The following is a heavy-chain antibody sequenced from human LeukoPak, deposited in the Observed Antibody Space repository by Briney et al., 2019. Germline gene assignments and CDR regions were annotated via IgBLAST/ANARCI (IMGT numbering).Heavy chain of an antibody. CDR3: AREGYRDFDY. D-gene: IGHD6-13*01. CDR2: ISYDGGNK. J-gene: IGHJ4*02. V-gene: IGHV3-30*03. CDR1: GFTFSSYG. Sequence: GGSLRLSCAASGFTFSSYGMHWVRQAPGKGLEWVAVISYDGGNKYYADSVKGRFTISRDNAKNSLYLQMNSLRAEDTAVYYCAREGYRDFDYWGQGTLVTVSS.